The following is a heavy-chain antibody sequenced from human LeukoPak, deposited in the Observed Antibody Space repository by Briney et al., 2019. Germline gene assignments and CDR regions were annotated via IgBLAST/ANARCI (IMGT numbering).Heavy chain of an antibody. V-gene: IGHV3-48*03. Sequence: TGGSLRLSCAASGLTFSSYEMNWVRQAPGKGLEWVSYISSSGSTIYYADSVKGRFTISRDNAKNPLYLQMNSLRAEDTAVYYCARVKYGSGSDDYWGQGTLVTVSS. CDR2: ISSSGSTI. J-gene: IGHJ4*02. CDR1: GLTFSSYE. CDR3: ARVKYGSGSDDY. D-gene: IGHD3-10*01.